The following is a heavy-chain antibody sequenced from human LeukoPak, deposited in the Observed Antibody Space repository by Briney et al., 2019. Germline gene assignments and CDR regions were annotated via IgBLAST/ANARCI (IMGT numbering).Heavy chain of an antibody. Sequence: SETLSLTCAVYGGSFSGYYWSWIRQPPGKGLEWIGYIYYSGSTNYNPSLKSRVTISVDTSKNQFSLKLSSVTAADTAVYYCAREKIGQGQYYFDYWGQGTLVTVSS. CDR3: AREKIGQGQYYFDY. CDR2: IYYSGST. D-gene: IGHD3-10*01. V-gene: IGHV4-59*01. J-gene: IGHJ4*02. CDR1: GGSFSGYY.